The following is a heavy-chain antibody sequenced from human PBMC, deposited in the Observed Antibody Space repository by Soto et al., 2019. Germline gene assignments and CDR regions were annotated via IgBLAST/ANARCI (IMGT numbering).Heavy chain of an antibody. D-gene: IGHD6-19*01. Sequence: PGGSLRLSCAASGFTFDDYAMHWVRQAPGKGLEWVSGISWNSGSIGYADSVKGRFTISRDNAKNSLYLQMNSLRAEDTALYYCAKDMVAVAGTDYFDYWGLGTLVTVSS. CDR3: AKDMVAVAGTDYFDY. CDR1: GFTFDDYA. J-gene: IGHJ4*02. V-gene: IGHV3-9*01. CDR2: ISWNSGSI.